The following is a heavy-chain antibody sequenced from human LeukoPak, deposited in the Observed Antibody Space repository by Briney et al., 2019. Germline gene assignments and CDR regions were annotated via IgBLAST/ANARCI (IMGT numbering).Heavy chain of an antibody. CDR3: AYRNNFEY. CDR1: GFTFSNYA. D-gene: IGHD1-26*01. CDR2: IKADGSEK. J-gene: IGHJ4*02. V-gene: IGHV3-7*05. Sequence: GGSLRLSCAASGFTFSNYAMHWVRQPPGKGLEWVANIKADGSEKYYVDSVKGRFTISRDDAKRTVDLQMDNLRAEDTAIYYCAYRNNFEYWGQGALVTVSS.